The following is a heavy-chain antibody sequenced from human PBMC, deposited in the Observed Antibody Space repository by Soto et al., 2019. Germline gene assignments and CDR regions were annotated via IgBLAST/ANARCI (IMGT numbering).Heavy chain of an antibody. CDR2: IHHSGST. CDR1: GGSISSSNW. Sequence: SETLSLTCAVSGGSISSSNWWSWVRQPPGKGLEWIGEIHHSGSTNYNPSLKSRVTISVDKSKNQFSLKLSSGTAADTAVYYCAREEYCANGICFRRGFDYWGGGTLVTVSS. D-gene: IGHD2-8*01. V-gene: IGHV4-4*02. J-gene: IGHJ4*02. CDR3: AREEYCANGICFRRGFDY.